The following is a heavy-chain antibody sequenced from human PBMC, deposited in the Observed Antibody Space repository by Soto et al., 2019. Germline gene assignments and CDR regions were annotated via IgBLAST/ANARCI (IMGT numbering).Heavy chain of an antibody. CDR2: IDPSDSYT. J-gene: IGHJ4*02. Sequence: GESLKISCKGSGYSFTSYWISWVRQMPGKGLEWMGRIDPSDSYTNYSPSFQGHVTISADKSISTAYLQWSSLKASDTAMYYCARSQHYVWGSYRYTGGFDYWGQGTLVTVSS. V-gene: IGHV5-10-1*01. CDR1: GYSFTSYW. CDR3: ARSQHYVWGSYRYTGGFDY. D-gene: IGHD3-16*02.